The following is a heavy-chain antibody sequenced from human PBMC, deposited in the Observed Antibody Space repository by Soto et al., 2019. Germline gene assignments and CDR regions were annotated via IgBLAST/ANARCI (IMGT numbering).Heavy chain of an antibody. CDR3: ARDQVAARPAYYYYYGMDV. D-gene: IGHD6-6*01. CDR2: IYTSGST. Sequence: SATLSLTCTVSGGSISSYYWSWIRHPAGKGLEWIGRIYTSGSTNYNRSLRSRVTSSVDTSKNQFSLKLSSVTAADTAVYYCARDQVAARPAYYYYYGMDVWGQGTTVTVSS. J-gene: IGHJ6*02. CDR1: GGSISSYY. V-gene: IGHV4-4*07.